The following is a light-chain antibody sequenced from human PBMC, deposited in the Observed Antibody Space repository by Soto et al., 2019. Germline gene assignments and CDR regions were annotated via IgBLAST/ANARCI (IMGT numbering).Light chain of an antibody. Sequence: ESLLTQSPGTLSLSPGERATLSCRASQSVSSSYLAWYQQKLGQTPRLLIYGASSRATGIPDRFSGSGSGTDFTLTISNLQPEDFATYYCQQSYSTLPITFGQGTRLEIK. CDR3: QQSYSTLPIT. CDR1: QSVSSSY. J-gene: IGKJ5*01. V-gene: IGKV3-20*01. CDR2: GAS.